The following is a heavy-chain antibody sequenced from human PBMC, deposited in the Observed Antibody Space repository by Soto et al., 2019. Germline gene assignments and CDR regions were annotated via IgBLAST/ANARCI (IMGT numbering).Heavy chain of an antibody. CDR1: GGSISSYY. CDR3: ARRYGPGFDY. Sequence: SETLCVTCTVAGGSISSYYWSWIRQPTGKGLEWIGYIYYSGSTNYNPSLKSRVTISVDTSKNQFSLKLSSVTAADTAVYYCARRYGPGFDYWGQGTLVTVSS. D-gene: IGHD4-17*01. V-gene: IGHV4-59*08. CDR2: IYYSGST. J-gene: IGHJ4*02.